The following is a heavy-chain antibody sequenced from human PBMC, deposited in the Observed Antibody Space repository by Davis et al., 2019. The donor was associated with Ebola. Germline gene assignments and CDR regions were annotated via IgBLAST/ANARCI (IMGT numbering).Heavy chain of an antibody. D-gene: IGHD2-15*01. CDR3: ARDGHAATIVSYYYYGMDV. CDR2: INPSGGST. Sequence: AASVKVSCKASGGTFSSYAISWVRQAPGQGLEWMGIINPSGGSTSYAQKFQGRVTMTRDTSTSTVYMELSSLRSEDTAVYYCARDGHAATIVSYYYYGMDVWGQGTTVTVSS. V-gene: IGHV1-46*01. J-gene: IGHJ6*02. CDR1: GGTFSSYA.